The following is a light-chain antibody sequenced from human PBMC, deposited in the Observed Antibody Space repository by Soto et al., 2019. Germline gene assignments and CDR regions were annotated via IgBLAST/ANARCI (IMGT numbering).Light chain of an antibody. CDR2: DAS. CDR1: QDIRNY. V-gene: IGKV1-33*01. Sequence: DIQMTQSPSSLSASVGDRVTITCQASQDIRNYLNWYQQKPGKAPNLLIYDASTLETWVPSWFSGGVSGTDFTFTISSLQPEDFATYYCQQYDNLPFTFGGGTKMEIK. J-gene: IGKJ4*01. CDR3: QQYDNLPFT.